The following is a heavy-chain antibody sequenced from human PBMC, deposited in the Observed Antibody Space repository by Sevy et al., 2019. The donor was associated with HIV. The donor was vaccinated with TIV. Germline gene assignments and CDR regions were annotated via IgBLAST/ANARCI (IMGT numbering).Heavy chain of an antibody. J-gene: IGHJ6*02. D-gene: IGHD4-4*01. CDR3: ASDPRDGYTNYDYYYYGMDV. CDR2: IYYSGST. Sequence: SETLSLTCTVSGGSISSSSYYWGWIRQPPGKGLEWIGSIYYSGSTYYNPSLKSRVTISEDTSKNQFSLKLSSVTAADTAVYYCASDPRDGYTNYDYYYYGMDVWGQGTTVTVSS. V-gene: IGHV4-39*01. CDR1: GGSISSSSYY.